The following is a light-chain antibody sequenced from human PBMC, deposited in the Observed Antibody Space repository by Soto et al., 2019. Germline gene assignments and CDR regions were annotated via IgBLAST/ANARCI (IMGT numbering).Light chain of an antibody. J-gene: IGKJ4*01. CDR1: QSIHRY. CDR3: QQRRSWPPT. Sequence: EIELTQSPDTLSVSLGERATLSCRASQSIHRYLAWYQQKPGQAPRLLIYDASNRATGIPATFSASGSGTDFTLTINNLEPEDFGVYYCQQRRSWPPTFGGGTKVDIK. CDR2: DAS. V-gene: IGKV3-11*01.